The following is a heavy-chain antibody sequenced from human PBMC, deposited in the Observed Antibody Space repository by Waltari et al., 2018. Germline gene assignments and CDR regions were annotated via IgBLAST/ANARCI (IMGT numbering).Heavy chain of an antibody. Sequence: EVPLVESGGGLVQPGGSRTLSCAASGFPFRPDWITWVRQAPGKGLEWVANINQDGSEKYSVESVKGRFNISRDNAKNSLYLQLNSLRADDTAVYYCTRGGDDSSWYWRNWGQGTLVTVSS. V-gene: IGHV3-7*01. CDR3: TRGGDDSSWYWRN. CDR1: GFPFRPDW. CDR2: INQDGSEK. J-gene: IGHJ4*02. D-gene: IGHD6-13*01.